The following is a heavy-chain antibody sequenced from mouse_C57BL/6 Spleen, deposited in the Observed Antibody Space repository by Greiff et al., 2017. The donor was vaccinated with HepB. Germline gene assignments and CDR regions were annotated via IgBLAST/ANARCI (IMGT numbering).Heavy chain of an antibody. J-gene: IGHJ2*01. CDR2: ISSGGDYI. CDR1: GFTFSSYT. D-gene: IGHD4-1*01. CDR3: TREGTGNFDY. V-gene: IGHV5-9-1*02. Sequence: EVKLVESGEGLVKPGGSLKLSCAASGFTFSSYTMSWVRQTPEKRLEWVAYISSGGDYIYYADTVKGRFTISRDNARNTLYLQMSSLKSEDTAMYYCTREGTGNFDYWGQGTTLTVSS.